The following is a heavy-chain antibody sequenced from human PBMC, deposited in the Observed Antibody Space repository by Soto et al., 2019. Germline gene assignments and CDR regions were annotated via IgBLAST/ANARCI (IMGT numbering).Heavy chain of an antibody. CDR3: VRFQTYYNDSGDYYYYPMDV. CDR2: IDWDDDK. J-gene: IGHJ6*02. V-gene: IGHV2-70*11. Sequence: SGPTLVNPTQTLTLTCTFSGFSLSTSGMCVSWIRQPPGKALEWLARIDWDDDKYYSTSLKTRLTISKDTSKNQVVLTMTNIDPVYTATYYFVRFQTYYNDSGDYYYYPMDVWGQGTTVTVS. CDR1: GFSLSTSGMC. D-gene: IGHD3-10*01.